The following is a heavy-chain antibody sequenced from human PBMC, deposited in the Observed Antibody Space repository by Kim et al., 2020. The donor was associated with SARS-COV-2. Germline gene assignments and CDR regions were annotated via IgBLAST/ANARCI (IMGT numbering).Heavy chain of an antibody. Sequence: GGSLRLSCAASGFTFSTYSMSWVRQAPGQGLEWVSTITGGSHGIHYADSVRGRFTISRDNSNNLLFLQMDSLRPDDTAIYYCADPPNSRFWGPATLVTVS. CDR1: GFTFSTYS. D-gene: IGHD1-26*01. CDR3: ADPPNSRF. V-gene: IGHV3-23*01. CDR2: ITGGSHGI. J-gene: IGHJ4*02.